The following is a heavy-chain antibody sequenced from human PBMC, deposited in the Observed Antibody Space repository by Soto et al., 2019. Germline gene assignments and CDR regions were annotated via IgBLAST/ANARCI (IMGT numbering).Heavy chain of an antibody. V-gene: IGHV3-23*01. Sequence: EVQLLESGGGLVQPGGSLRLSCAASGFTFSSYAMSWVRQAPGKGLEWVSAISGSGVSTYYADSVKGRFTISRDNSKNTRSLQMNSLRAEDTAVYYCAKEEGYSSGWEPFDYWGQGTLVTVSS. D-gene: IGHD6-19*01. J-gene: IGHJ4*02. CDR3: AKEEGYSSGWEPFDY. CDR2: ISGSGVST. CDR1: GFTFSSYA.